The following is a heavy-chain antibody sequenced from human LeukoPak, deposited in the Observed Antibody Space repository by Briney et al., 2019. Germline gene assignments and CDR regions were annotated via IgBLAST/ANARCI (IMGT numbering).Heavy chain of an antibody. D-gene: IGHD6-13*01. J-gene: IGHJ5*02. CDR1: GGSISSSSYY. V-gene: IGHV4-39*01. Sequence: SPSETLSLTSTVSGGSISSSSYYWGWIRQPPGKGLEWIASIYHSGNNNYNPNPSLKSRVTISVDTSKNQISLRLRSLTAADTAVYYCARQSLSSTWYMFDPWGQGTLVTVSS. CDR3: ARQSLSSTWYMFDP. CDR2: IYHSGNN.